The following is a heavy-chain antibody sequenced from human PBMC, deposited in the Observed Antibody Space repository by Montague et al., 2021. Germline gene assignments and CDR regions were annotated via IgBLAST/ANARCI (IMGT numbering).Heavy chain of an antibody. V-gene: IGHV4-31*03. J-gene: IGHJ4*02. D-gene: IGHD3-10*01. CDR2: IFYSGNT. CDR1: GGPISSGGYY. CDR3: ARAEDYYGSGSYLGFDY. Sequence: TLSLTCTVSGGPISSGGYYWSWIRQLPGKGLEWIGYIFYSGNTYYNPSLKSRVTISVGTSKNQFSLKLSSVTAADTAVYYCARAEDYYGSGSYLGFDYWGQGTLVTVSS.